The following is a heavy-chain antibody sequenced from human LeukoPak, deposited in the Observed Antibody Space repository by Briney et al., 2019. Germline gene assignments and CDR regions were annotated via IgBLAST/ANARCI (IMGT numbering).Heavy chain of an antibody. CDR1: GFTFSRYA. J-gene: IGHJ4*02. CDR2: IGGSGGTT. D-gene: IGHD1-26*01. CDR3: AKRGAEVGATVAPGDY. V-gene: IGHV3-23*01. Sequence: GGSLRLSCAASGFTFSRYAMSWVRQAPGKGLEWVSSIGGSGGTTYYADSVQGRFTISRDNSKNTLYLQMNSLRAEDTAIYYCAKRGAEVGATVAPGDYWGQGTLVTVSS.